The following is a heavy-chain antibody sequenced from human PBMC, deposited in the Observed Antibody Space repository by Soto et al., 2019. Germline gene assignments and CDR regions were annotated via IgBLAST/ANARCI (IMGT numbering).Heavy chain of an antibody. J-gene: IGHJ4*02. CDR3: VLSNYDVRYYFDY. CDR2: IYYSGST. V-gene: IGHV4-31*03. D-gene: IGHD4-4*01. Sequence: PSETLSLTCTVSGGSISSGGYYWSWIRQHPGKGLEWIGYIYYSGSTYYNPSLKSRVTISVDTSKNQFSLKLSSVTAADTAVYYCVLSNYDVRYYFDYWGQGTLVTVSS. CDR1: GGSISSGGYY.